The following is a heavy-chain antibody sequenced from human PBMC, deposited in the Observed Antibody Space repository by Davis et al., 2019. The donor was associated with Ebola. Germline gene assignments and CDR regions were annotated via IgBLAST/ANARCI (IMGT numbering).Heavy chain of an antibody. D-gene: IGHD3-10*01. Sequence: ASVKVSCKASGYTFTGYYMHWVRQAPGQGLEWMGWINPNSGGTNYAQKFQGWVTMTRDTSISTAYMELSRLRSDDTAVYYCARDMLLVRGVIISNWFDPWGQGTLVTVSS. CDR1: GYTFTGYY. J-gene: IGHJ5*02. CDR3: ARDMLLVRGVIISNWFDP. CDR2: INPNSGGT. V-gene: IGHV1-2*04.